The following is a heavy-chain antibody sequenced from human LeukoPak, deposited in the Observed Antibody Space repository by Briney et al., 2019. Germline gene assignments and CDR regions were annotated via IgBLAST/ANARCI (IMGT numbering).Heavy chain of an antibody. CDR2: IRYDGTDK. Sequence: GGSLRLSCAAPGLIFSGYGMLWVRQAPGKGLEWVAFIRYDGTDKDYAKSVKGRFTISRDNSKNTLYLQMNSLRDEDTAVYYCAKVGSGWYGVDYWGQGTLVTVSS. CDR3: AKVGSGWYGVDY. J-gene: IGHJ4*02. D-gene: IGHD6-19*01. V-gene: IGHV3-30*02. CDR1: GLIFSGYG.